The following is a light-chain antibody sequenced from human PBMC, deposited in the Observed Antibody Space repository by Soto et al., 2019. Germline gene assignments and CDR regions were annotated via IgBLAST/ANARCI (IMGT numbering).Light chain of an antibody. CDR1: QSVSSN. Sequence: EIVMTQSPATLSVSPGERATLPCRASQSVSSNLAWYQQKPGQAPRLLIYGASPRATGIPARFSGSGSGTEFTLTISSLQSEDFAVYYCQQYNNWPPIPFGQGTRLEIK. CDR2: GAS. V-gene: IGKV3-15*01. CDR3: QQYNNWPPIP. J-gene: IGKJ5*01.